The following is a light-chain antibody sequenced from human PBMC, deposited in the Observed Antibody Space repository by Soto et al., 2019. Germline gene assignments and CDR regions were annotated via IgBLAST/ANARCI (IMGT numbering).Light chain of an antibody. V-gene: IGKV1-39*01. CDR1: QSVSRN. J-gene: IGKJ1*01. CDR3: QQSDSSPWT. CDR2: TAS. Sequence: DIPMTQSPSSLSASVGDRVTITCRASQSVSRNLDWYQQKPGKPPNLLIFTASSLQSGVPSRFSGSGSGTDFTLTISSLQPEDFATYYCQQSDSSPWTFGQGTKVEI.